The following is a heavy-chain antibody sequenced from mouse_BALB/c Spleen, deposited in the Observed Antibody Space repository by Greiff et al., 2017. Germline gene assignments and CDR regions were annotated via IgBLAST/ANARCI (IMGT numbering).Heavy chain of an antibody. V-gene: IGHV1-9*01. CDR3: ARGGITTATDY. D-gene: IGHD1-2*01. CDR1: GYTFSSYW. J-gene: IGHJ2*01. Sequence: VQLQQSGAELMKPGASVKISCKATGYTFSSYWIEWVKQRPGHGLEWIGEILPGSGSTNYNEKFKGKATFTADTSSNTAYMQLSSLTSEDSAVYYCARGGITTATDYWGQGTTLTVSS. CDR2: ILPGSGST.